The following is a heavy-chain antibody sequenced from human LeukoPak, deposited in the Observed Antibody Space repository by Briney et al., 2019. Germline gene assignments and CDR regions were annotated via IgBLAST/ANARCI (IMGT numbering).Heavy chain of an antibody. V-gene: IGHV1-18*01. D-gene: IGHD2-2*01. J-gene: IGHJ5*02. CDR2: ISAYNGNT. Sequence: ASVKVSCKASGYTFTSYGISWVRQAPGQGLEWMGWISAYNGNTNYAQKLQGRVTMTTDTSTSTAYMELRSLRSDDTAVYHCARGYCSSTSCLISWFDPWGQGTLVTVSS. CDR1: GYTFTSYG. CDR3: ARGYCSSTSCLISWFDP.